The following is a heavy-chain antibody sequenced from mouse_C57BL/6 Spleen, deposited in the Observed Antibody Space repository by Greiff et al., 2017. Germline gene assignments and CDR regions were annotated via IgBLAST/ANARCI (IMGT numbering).Heavy chain of an antibody. D-gene: IGHD2-5*01. J-gene: IGHJ2*01. CDR2: IYWDDDK. V-gene: IGHV8-12*01. Sequence: QVTLKVSGPGLLQSSQTLSLTCSFSGFSLSTSGMGVSWIRQPSGKGLEWLAHIYWDDDKRYNPSLKSRLTISKDTSRNQVFLKITSVDTADTATYYCARRAAYYSSYFDYWGQGTTLTVSS. CDR3: ARRAAYYSSYFDY. CDR1: GFSLSTSGMG.